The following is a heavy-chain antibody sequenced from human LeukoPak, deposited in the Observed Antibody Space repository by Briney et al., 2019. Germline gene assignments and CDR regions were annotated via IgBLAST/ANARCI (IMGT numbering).Heavy chain of an antibody. Sequence: SQTLSLTCTVSGGSISSGGYYWSWIRQRPGKGLEWIGYIYYSGSTYYNPSLKSRVTISVDTSKNQFSLKLSSVTAADTAVYYCARDSYSSSWYPYYYYGMDVWGKGTTVTVSS. CDR1: GGSISSGGYY. D-gene: IGHD6-13*01. J-gene: IGHJ6*04. CDR2: IYYSGST. V-gene: IGHV4-31*03. CDR3: ARDSYSSSWYPYYYYGMDV.